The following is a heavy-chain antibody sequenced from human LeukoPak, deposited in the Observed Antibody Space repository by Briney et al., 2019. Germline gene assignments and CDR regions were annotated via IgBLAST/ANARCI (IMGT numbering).Heavy chain of an antibody. Sequence: EGSLRLSCSASGFTFSSFALHWVRQAPGKGLEYVSSISSNGGGTYYADSVKGRFTISRDNSKNTLYFQMSSLRAEDTAVYYCVKSDNIVGATYFDLWGQGTLVTVSS. CDR2: ISSNGGGT. CDR3: VKSDNIVGATYFDL. D-gene: IGHD1-26*01. CDR1: GFTFSSFA. V-gene: IGHV3-64*05. J-gene: IGHJ4*02.